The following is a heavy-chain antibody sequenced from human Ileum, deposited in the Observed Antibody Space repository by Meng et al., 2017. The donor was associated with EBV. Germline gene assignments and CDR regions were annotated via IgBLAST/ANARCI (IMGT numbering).Heavy chain of an antibody. V-gene: IGHV1-18*01. CDR2: ISAYNGNT. D-gene: IGHD1-14*01. Sequence: QVPLVQSGAEVKKXXASVKVSCKASGYTFTSYGLSWVRQAPGQGLEWMGWISAYNGNTNYAQTLQGRLTMTTDTSTSTAYMELSSLTFDDTAVYFCARGRRNEPLFDYWGQGTLVTVSS. J-gene: IGHJ4*02. CDR3: ARGRRNEPLFDY. CDR1: GYTFTSYG.